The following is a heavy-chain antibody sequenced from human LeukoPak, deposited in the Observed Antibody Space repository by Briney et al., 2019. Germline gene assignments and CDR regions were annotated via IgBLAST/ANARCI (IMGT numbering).Heavy chain of an antibody. J-gene: IGHJ6*03. CDR2: QACHGTEK. Sequence: PGRSLSLSRSPSGHLFIRSPMRGAPETPGRGLEWVTYQACHGTEKHIQSVRGPITTSKDNSNTSLLLHMINPRVKDTSVYFCARQGTSILYYHNYLDVWGKGTTVTVSS. CDR1: GHLFIRSP. CDR3: ARQGTSILYYHNYLDV. V-gene: IGHV3-30*10.